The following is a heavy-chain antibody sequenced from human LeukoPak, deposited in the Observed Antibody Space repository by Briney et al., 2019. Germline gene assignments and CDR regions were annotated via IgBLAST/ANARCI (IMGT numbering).Heavy chain of an antibody. CDR3: ARVGRGRAFDI. V-gene: IGHV3-66*01. D-gene: IGHD1-26*01. J-gene: IGHJ3*02. Sequence: GGSLRLSCAASGFTVSSNYMSWVRQAPGKGLEWVSVIYSGGSTYYADSVKGRFTISRDNSKNTLYLQMNSLRAEYTAVYYCARVGRGRAFDIWGQGTMVTVFS. CDR2: IYSGGST. CDR1: GFTVSSNY.